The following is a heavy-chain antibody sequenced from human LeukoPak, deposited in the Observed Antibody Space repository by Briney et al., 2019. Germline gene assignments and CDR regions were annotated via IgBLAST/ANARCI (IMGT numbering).Heavy chain of an antibody. D-gene: IGHD5-12*01. V-gene: IGHV4-39*07. CDR2: IYYSGST. CDR1: GGSISSSSYY. CDR3: ARVVGGYSGYDGVYYYYYMDV. Sequence: PSETLSLTCTVSGGSISSSSYYWGWIRQPPGKGLEWIGSIYYSGSTYYNPSLKSRVTISVDTSKNQFSLKLSSVTAADTAVYYCARVVGGYSGYDGVYYYYYMDVWGKGTTVTVSS. J-gene: IGHJ6*03.